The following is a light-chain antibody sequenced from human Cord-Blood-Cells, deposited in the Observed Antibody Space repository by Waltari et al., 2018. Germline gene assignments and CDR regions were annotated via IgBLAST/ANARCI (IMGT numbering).Light chain of an antibody. CDR3: CSYAGSYTWV. CDR2: DCS. V-gene: IGLV2-11*01. CDR1: SSDVGGSTY. J-gene: IGLJ3*02. Sequence: QSALTQPRSVSGSPGQAFTISCTGTSSDVGGSTYDSWYQQHPGKAPKLMIYDCSKRPSGVPDRVSGSKSGNTASLTISGLQAEDEADYYCCSYAGSYTWVFGGGTKLTVL.